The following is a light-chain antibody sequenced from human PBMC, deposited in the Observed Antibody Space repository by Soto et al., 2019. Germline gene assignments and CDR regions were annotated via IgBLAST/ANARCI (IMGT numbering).Light chain of an antibody. CDR3: SSYAGSSNV. CDR2: AVS. Sequence: QSVLTQPASVSGSPGQSITISCSGTSSDIGSYNHVAWYQQFPGKSPKLMIYAVSGRPPGVSDRFSGSKSGITASLTVSGLQAEDEADYYCSSYAGSSNVFGTGTKVTVL. V-gene: IGLV2-14*03. CDR1: SSDIGSYNH. J-gene: IGLJ1*01.